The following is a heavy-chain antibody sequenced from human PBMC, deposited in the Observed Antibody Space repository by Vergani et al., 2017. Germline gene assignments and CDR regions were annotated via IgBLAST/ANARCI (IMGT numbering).Heavy chain of an antibody. CDR1: GFTFRNYA. D-gene: IGHD3-10*01. J-gene: IGHJ6*03. CDR2: ISGSGGST. CDR3: AKDATGGWFGELNPMDV. Sequence: EVQLLESGGGLAQPGGSLRLSCAASGFTFRNYAMTWVRQAPGKGLEWVSAISGSGGSTYYADSVKGRFTISRDNSKNTLYLQMNSLRAEDTAVYYCAKDATGGWFGELNPMDVWGKGTTVTVSS. V-gene: IGHV3-23*01.